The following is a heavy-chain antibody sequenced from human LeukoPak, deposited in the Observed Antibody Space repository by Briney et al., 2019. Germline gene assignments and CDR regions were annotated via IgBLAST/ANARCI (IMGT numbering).Heavy chain of an antibody. D-gene: IGHD3-3*01. CDR3: AAVASIRRFYFDF. CDR1: GYSFTGYY. Sequence: ASVKVSCKASGYSFTGYYIHWVRQAPGQGLEWMGWINPDSGDTEYSQRFQGRITLTSDTSVTTAYMELSSLRSDDTAIFYCAAVASIRRFYFDFWGQGTLVTVSS. CDR2: INPDSGDT. V-gene: IGHV1-2*02. J-gene: IGHJ4*02.